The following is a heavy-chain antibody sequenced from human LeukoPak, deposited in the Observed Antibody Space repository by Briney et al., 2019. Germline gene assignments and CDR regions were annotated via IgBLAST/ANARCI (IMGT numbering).Heavy chain of an antibody. CDR2: INHSGST. CDR1: GGSFSGYY. CDR3: ARGRGYYFDY. V-gene: IGHV4-34*01. J-gene: IGHJ4*02. Sequence: SETLSLTCAVYGGSFSGYYWSWIRQPPGKGLEWIGEINHSGSTNYNPSLKSRVTISVDTSKNQFSLKLSSVTAADTAVYYCARGRGYYFDYWGQGTVVTVSS.